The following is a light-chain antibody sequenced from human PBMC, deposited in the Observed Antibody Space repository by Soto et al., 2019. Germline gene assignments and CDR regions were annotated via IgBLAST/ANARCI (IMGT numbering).Light chain of an antibody. J-gene: IGLJ1*01. Sequence: QSALTQPRSVSGSPGQSVTISCTGTSSDVGGYNYVSWYQQYPGKAPKLMIYDVSKRPSGVPDRFSGSKSGNTASLTISGLQAEDEADYYCCSYAGNYTFYVFGTGTQLTVL. CDR3: CSYAGNYTFYV. CDR2: DVS. CDR1: SSDVGGYNY. V-gene: IGLV2-11*01.